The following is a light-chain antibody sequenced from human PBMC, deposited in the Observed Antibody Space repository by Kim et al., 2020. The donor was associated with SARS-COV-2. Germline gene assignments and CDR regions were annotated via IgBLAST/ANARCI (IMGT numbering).Light chain of an antibody. Sequence: SYELTQPPSVSVAPGKTASVSCWGNSIGSKSVHGYQQKPGQAPVLVIYYYSDHPSRTPVRFPGSNSGNTATLSLNSVEAGAEADAYYQGWAWDSNQHV. V-gene: IGLV3-21*01. CDR3: QGWAWDSNQHV. J-gene: IGLJ6*01. CDR2: YYS. CDR1: SIGSKS.